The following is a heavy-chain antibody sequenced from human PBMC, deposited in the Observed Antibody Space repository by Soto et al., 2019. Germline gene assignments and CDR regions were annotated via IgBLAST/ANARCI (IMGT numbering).Heavy chain of an antibody. J-gene: IGHJ6*03. CDR3: AKRSGYDSSPYYYYYYMDV. Sequence: GGSLRLSCAASGFTFSSYAMSWVRQAPGKGLEWVSAISGSGGSTYYADSVKGRFTISRDNSKNTLYLQMNSLRAEDTAVYYCAKRSGYDSSPYYYYYYMDVWGKGTTVTVSS. CDR1: GFTFSSYA. CDR2: ISGSGGST. D-gene: IGHD5-12*01. V-gene: IGHV3-23*01.